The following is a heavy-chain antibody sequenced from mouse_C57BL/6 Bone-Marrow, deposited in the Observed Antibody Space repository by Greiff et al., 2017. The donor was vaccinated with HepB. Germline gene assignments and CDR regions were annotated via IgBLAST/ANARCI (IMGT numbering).Heavy chain of an antibody. D-gene: IGHD2-3*01. CDR2: IDPSDSYT. Sequence: QVQLQQPGAELVKPGASVKLSCKASGYTFTSYWMHWVKQRPGQGLEWIGEIDPSDSYTNYNQKFKGKSTLTVDKSSSTAYMQLSSLTSEDSAVYYCARTFYDGFTGGFAYWGQGTLVTVS. J-gene: IGHJ3*01. CDR3: ARTFYDGFTGGFAY. V-gene: IGHV1-69*01. CDR1: GYTFTSYW.